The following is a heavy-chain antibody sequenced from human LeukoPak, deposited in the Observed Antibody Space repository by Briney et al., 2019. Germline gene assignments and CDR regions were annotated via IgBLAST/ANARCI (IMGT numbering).Heavy chain of an antibody. CDR1: GFPFSRYW. CDR2: IKSDGITT. V-gene: IGHV3-74*01. CDR3: LRDEFSGPHRY. Sequence: GGSLRLSCGASGFPFSRYWMNWVRHGPGTGLVWVARIKSDGITTTYADSVKGRFTISRDNAKNTLYLQMNSLRAEDTAVYYCLRDEFSGPHRYWGQGTLVSVSS. D-gene: IGHD5-12*01. J-gene: IGHJ4*02.